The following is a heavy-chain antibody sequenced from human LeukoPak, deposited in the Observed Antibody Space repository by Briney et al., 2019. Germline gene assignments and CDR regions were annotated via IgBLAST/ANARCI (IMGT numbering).Heavy chain of an antibody. CDR2: IYSGDSDT. CDR3: ARLALVGATYFDY. CDR1: GYSFTTYW. J-gene: IGHJ4*02. D-gene: IGHD1-26*01. V-gene: IGHV5-51*01. Sequence: GASLKISCKGSGYSFTTYWIGWVRPMPGKGLEWMGIIYSGDSDTRYTPSFQGQVTISADKSISTAYLQWSSLKASDTAMYYCARLALVGATYFDYWGQGTLVTVSS.